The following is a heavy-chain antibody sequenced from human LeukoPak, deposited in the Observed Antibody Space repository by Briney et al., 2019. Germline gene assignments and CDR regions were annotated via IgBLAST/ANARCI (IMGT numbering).Heavy chain of an antibody. D-gene: IGHD3-22*01. CDR1: GGSISSGSYY. CDR3: ARDHAVGYYYNWFDP. V-gene: IGHV4-61*02. Sequence: SQTLSLTCTVSGGSISSGSYYWSWIRQPAGKGLEWIGRIYTSGSTNYNPSLKSRVTISVDTSKNQFSLKLSSVTAADTAVYYCARDHAVGYYYNWFDPWGQGTLVTVSS. CDR2: IYTSGST. J-gene: IGHJ5*02.